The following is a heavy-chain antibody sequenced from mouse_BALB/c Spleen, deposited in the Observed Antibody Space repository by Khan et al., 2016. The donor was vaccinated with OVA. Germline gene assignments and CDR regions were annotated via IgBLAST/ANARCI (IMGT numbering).Heavy chain of an antibody. CDR3: WILL. J-gene: IGHJ1*01. CDR2: ISLKSDDYVT. Sequence: EVQLVESGGGLVQPGGSMKLSCVASGFTFSNYWMNWVRQSPEKGLEWVADISLKSDDYVTHYAESVKGRFTISRDDSKRSVHLQMNNLRAEATGIYYCWILLWGEGTTLTVSS. CDR1: GFTFSNYW. V-gene: IGHV6-6*02.